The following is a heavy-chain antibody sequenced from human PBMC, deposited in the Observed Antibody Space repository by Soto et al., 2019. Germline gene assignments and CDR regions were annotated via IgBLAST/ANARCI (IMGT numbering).Heavy chain of an antibody. Sequence: ASVKVSCKASGFTFTSSAMQWARQAPGQGLEWMGGIIPIFGTANYAQKFQGRVTITADESTSTAYMELSSLRSEDTAVYYCARGPVDTAMVIGVRYFDYWGQGTLVTVSS. J-gene: IGHJ4*02. V-gene: IGHV1-69*13. CDR2: IIPIFGTA. CDR3: ARGPVDTAMVIGVRYFDY. D-gene: IGHD5-18*01. CDR1: GFTFTSSA.